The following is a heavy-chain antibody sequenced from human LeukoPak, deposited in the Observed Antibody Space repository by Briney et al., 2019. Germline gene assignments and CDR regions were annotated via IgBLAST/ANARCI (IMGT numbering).Heavy chain of an antibody. CDR1: GFTFDDYA. J-gene: IGHJ6*03. D-gene: IGHD4-17*01. CDR3: AKANYGDYGGYYYYMDV. Sequence: PGGSLRLSCAASGFTFDDYAMHWVRQAPGKGLEWVSGISWNSGRTGYADSVKGRFTISRDNAKNSLYLQMNSLRAEDTALYYCAKANYGDYGGYYYYMDVWGKGTTVTISS. CDR2: ISWNSGRT. V-gene: IGHV3-9*01.